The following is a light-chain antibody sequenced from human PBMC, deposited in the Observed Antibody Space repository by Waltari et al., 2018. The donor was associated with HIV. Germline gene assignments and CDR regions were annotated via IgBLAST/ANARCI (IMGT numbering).Light chain of an antibody. CDR1: QSVQYSNYKNY. V-gene: IGKV4-1*01. CDR2: WAS. Sequence: DIVMTQSPDTLALSLGARATITCKSSQSVQYSNYKNYLAWYQQKPGQPPKLLIYWASTRQSGVPDRVSGSGSGTDCTLTISSLQAEDVAVYYCHQYYTTPRTFGQGTKVEIK. CDR3: HQYYTTPRT. J-gene: IGKJ2*01.